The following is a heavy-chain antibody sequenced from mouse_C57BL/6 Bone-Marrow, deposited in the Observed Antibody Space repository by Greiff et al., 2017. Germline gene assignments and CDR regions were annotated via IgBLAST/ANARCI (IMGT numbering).Heavy chain of an antibody. CDR3: ARDYDWVYFDY. CDR1: GFTFSSYA. Sequence: EVKLVESGGGLVKPGGSLKLSCAASGFTFSSYAMSWVRQTPEKRLEWVATISDGGSYTYYPDYVKGRFTISRDNAKNNLYLQMSHLKSEDTAMYYCARDYDWVYFDYWGQGTTLTVSS. J-gene: IGHJ2*01. V-gene: IGHV5-4*03. CDR2: ISDGGSYT. D-gene: IGHD2-4*01.